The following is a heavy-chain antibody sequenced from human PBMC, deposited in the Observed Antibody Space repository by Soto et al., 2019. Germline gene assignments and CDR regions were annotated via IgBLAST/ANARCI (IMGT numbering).Heavy chain of an antibody. CDR1: GYTFTGYY. CDR3: ARGREGYDFWSGYYGYYYGMDV. D-gene: IGHD3-3*01. Sequence: ASVKVSCKASGYTFTGYYMHWVRQAPGQGLEWMGWINPNSGGTNYAQKFQGWVTMTRDTSISTAYMELSRLRSDDTAVYYCARGREGYDFWSGYYGYYYGMDVWRQGTTVTVSS. J-gene: IGHJ6*01. CDR2: INPNSGGT. V-gene: IGHV1-2*04.